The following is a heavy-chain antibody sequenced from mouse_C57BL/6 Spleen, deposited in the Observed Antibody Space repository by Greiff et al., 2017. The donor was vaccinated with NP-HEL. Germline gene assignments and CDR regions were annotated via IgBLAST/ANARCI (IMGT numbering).Heavy chain of an antibody. D-gene: IGHD1-1*01. Sequence: VQLQQSGPELVKPGASVKISCKASGYTFTDYYMNWVKQSHGKSLEWIGDINPNNGGTSYNQKFKGKATLTVDKSSSTAYMELRSLTAEDSAVYYCARDYYYGPDYWGQGTTLTVSS. J-gene: IGHJ2*01. CDR2: INPNNGGT. CDR3: ARDYYYGPDY. V-gene: IGHV1-26*01. CDR1: GYTFTDYY.